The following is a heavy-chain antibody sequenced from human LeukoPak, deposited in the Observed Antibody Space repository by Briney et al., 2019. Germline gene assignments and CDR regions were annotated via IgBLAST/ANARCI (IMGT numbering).Heavy chain of an antibody. J-gene: IGHJ6*03. V-gene: IGHV1-24*01. D-gene: IGHD6-6*01. CDR2: FDPEDGET. CDR1: GYTLTELS. Sequence: ASVKVSCKVSGYTLTELSMHWVRQVPGKGLEWMGGFDPEDGETIYAQKFQGRVTMTEDTSTDTAYMELSSLRSEDTAVYYCATAPYSSSSPSYYYYYMDVWGKGTTVTVSS. CDR3: ATAPYSSSSPSYYYYYMDV.